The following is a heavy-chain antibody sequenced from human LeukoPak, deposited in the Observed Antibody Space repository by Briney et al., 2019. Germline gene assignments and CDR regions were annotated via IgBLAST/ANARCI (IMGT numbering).Heavy chain of an antibody. CDR3: ARDRAYCSGGSCYSGGMDV. CDR2: IYYSGST. Sequence: SQTLSLTCTVSGGSISSGGYYRSWIRQHPGKGLEWIGYIYYSGSTYYNPSFKSRVTISVDTSKNQFSLKLSSVTAADTAVYYCARDRAYCSGGSCYSGGMDVWGKGTTVTVSS. J-gene: IGHJ6*04. D-gene: IGHD2-15*01. CDR1: GGSISSGGYY. V-gene: IGHV4-31*03.